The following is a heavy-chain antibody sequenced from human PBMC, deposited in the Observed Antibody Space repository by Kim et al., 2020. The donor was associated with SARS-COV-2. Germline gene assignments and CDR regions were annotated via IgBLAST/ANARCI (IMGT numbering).Heavy chain of an antibody. J-gene: IGHJ3*02. CDR2: FRYGGST. Sequence: SETLSLTCSVSGASIRNYYWNWIRQPPGKGLERIGFFRYGGSTMSNPSPNSRIAMSVDTSATEDSLTLNPVTAADSAASYCSAGNEEKRAFDICG. CDR1: GASIRNYY. CDR3: SAGNEEKRAFDI. V-gene: IGHV4-59*13. D-gene: IGHD1-1*01.